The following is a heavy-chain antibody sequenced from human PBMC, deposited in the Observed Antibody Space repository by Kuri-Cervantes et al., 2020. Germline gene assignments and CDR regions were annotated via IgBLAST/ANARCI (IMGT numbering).Heavy chain of an antibody. CDR2: INAGNGNT. V-gene: IGHV1-3*01. J-gene: IGHJ6*03. CDR3: AADQRYNWNPTEDYYYYMDV. D-gene: IGHD1-20*01. Sequence: ASVKVSCKASGYTFTSYAMHWVRQAPGQRLEWMGWINAGNGNTKYSQKFQGRVTITRDTSASTAYMELSSLRSEDTAVYYCAADQRYNWNPTEDYYYYMDVWGKGTTVTVSS. CDR1: GYTFTSYA.